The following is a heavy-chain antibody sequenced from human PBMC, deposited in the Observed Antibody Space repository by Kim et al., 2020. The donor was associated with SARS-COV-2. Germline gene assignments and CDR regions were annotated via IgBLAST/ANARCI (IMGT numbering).Heavy chain of an antibody. Sequence: IYYADSVTGRFTIYREHAKKSLYLQMNSLGAEDTAVYYCARGYSSGWFDYWGQGTLVTVSS. CDR2: I. J-gene: IGHJ4*02. V-gene: IGHV3-11*01. CDR3: ARGYSSGWFDY. D-gene: IGHD6-19*01.